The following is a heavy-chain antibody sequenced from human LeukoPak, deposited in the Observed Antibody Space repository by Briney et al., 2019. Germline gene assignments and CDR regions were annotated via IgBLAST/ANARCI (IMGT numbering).Heavy chain of an antibody. D-gene: IGHD6-6*01. CDR1: GGSISSGSFY. V-gene: IGHV4-61*02. J-gene: IGHJ5*02. CDR2: IYTSGST. CDR3: ARHPESPRPRPRWFDP. Sequence: SETLSLTCTVSGGSISSGSFYWSWIRQPAGKGLEWIGRIYTSGSTSYDPSLKSRVTISVDTSKNQFSLKLSSVTAADTAVYYCARHPESPRPRPRWFDPWGQGTLVTVSS.